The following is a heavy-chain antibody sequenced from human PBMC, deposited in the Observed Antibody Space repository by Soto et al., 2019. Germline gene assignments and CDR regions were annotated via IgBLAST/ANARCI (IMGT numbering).Heavy chain of an antibody. CDR3: ARGPRYCSTTTCFAGVTWFDP. CDR2: ISGYNGNT. D-gene: IGHD2-2*01. CDR1: GYIFTSYG. Sequence: VKVSCKASGYIFTSYGISWVRQAPGQGLEWMGWISGYNGNTNYAQKVQGRVTVTTDKSTNTAYMELRSLTSDDTAVYYCARGPRYCSTTTCFAGVTWFDPWGQGTPVTVSS. J-gene: IGHJ5*02. V-gene: IGHV1-18*04.